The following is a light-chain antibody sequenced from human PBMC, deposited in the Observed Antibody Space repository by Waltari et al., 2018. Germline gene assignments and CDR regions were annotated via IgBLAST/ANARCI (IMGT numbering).Light chain of an antibody. CDR2: DTA. J-gene: IGKJ1*01. Sequence: CRASQSVGRSLAWYQQKPGQAPRLLIYDTAIRATGTPGRFSGSGSGTDFSLAINSLEPEDFAVYFCQHYVNLPVTFGQGTKVEI. V-gene: IGKV3-20*01. CDR3: QHYVNLPVT. CDR1: QSVGRS.